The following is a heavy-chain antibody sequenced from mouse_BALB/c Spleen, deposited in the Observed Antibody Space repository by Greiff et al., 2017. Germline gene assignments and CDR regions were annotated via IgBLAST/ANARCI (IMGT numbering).Heavy chain of an antibody. V-gene: IGHV5-17*02. J-gene: IGHJ3*01. CDR2: ISSGSSTI. CDR1: GFTFSSFG. Sequence: EVKLMESGGGLVQPGGSRKLSCAASGFTFSSFGMHWVRQAPEKGLEWVAYISSGSSTIYYADTVKGRFTISRDNPKNTLFLQMTSLRSEDTAMYYCARGDGGLAWFAYWGQGTLVTVSA. D-gene: IGHD2-13*01. CDR3: ARGDGGLAWFAY.